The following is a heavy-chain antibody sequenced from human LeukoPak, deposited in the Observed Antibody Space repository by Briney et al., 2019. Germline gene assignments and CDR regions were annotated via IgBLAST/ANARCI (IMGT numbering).Heavy chain of an antibody. CDR2: IYYSGGT. CDR3: ARQMVTTSLGAFDI. V-gene: IGHV4-39*01. D-gene: IGHD4-17*01. J-gene: IGHJ3*02. Sequence: PSETLSLTCTVSGGSISSSSYYWGWIRQPPGKGLEWIGSIYYSGGTYYNPSLKSRVTISVDTSKNQFSLKLSSVTAADTAVYYCARQMVTTSLGAFDIWGQGTMVTVSS. CDR1: GGSISSSSYY.